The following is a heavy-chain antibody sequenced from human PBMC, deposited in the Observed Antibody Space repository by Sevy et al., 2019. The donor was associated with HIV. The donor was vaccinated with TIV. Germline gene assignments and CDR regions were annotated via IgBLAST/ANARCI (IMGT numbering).Heavy chain of an antibody. Sequence: GGSLRLSCAASGFSFSQYSMNWVRQAPGKGLEWLSYISGSSGTIYYAGSVKGRFTISRDNSKNTLDLEMNSLRPEDTAVYYCARSAVAGIEAWFDPWGLGTLVTVSS. CDR2: ISGSSGTI. D-gene: IGHD6-19*01. J-gene: IGHJ5*02. CDR3: ARSAVAGIEAWFDP. V-gene: IGHV3-48*01. CDR1: GFSFSQYS.